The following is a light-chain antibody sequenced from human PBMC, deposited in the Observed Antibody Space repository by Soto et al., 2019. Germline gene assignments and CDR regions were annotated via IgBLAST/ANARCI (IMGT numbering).Light chain of an antibody. Sequence: DIQMTQSPSTLSASVGDRVTITCRASQSISSWLAWYQQKPGKAPKLLIYDASSLESGVPSRFSGSGSGTEFTLTISSLQPDDFATYYCQQYNSYSEFVQGTKVNIX. CDR1: QSISSW. V-gene: IGKV1-5*01. CDR2: DAS. J-gene: IGKJ1*01. CDR3: QQYNSYSE.